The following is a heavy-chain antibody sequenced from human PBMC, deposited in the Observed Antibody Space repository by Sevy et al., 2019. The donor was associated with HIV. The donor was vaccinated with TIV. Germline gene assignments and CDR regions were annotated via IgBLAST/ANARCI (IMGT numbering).Heavy chain of an antibody. CDR1: RFTFSSYA. V-gene: IGHV3-23*01. D-gene: IGHD4-17*01. CDR2: ISASGSTP. J-gene: IGHJ6*02. CDR3: AKSYGDPYFYYGMDV. Sequence: GGSLRLSCAASRFTFSSYAMNWVRQAPGRGLEWVSAISASGSTPYYADSVKGRLTISRDNSKNTLYLQMNSLRAEDTGVYYCAKSYGDPYFYYGMDVWGQGTTVTVSS.